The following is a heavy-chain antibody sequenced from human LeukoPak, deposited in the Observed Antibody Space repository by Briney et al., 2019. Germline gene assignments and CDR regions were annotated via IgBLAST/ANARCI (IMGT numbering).Heavy chain of an antibody. CDR1: GGSSNNYY. V-gene: IGHV4-4*07. CDR2: IFTSGST. CDR3: ARAPVTVKDSFDI. D-gene: IGHD4-11*01. Sequence: SETLSLXCAVSGGSSNNYYWSWIRQPAGKGLEWIGRIFTSGSTNYNASLKSRVTMSVDTSKNQFSLKLRSMTAADTAVYYCARAPVTVKDSFDIWGQGTMVTVSS. J-gene: IGHJ3*02.